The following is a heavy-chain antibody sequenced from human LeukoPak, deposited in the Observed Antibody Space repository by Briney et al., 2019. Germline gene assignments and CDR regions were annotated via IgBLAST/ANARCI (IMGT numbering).Heavy chain of an antibody. Sequence: SETLSLTCTVSGGSISSGGYYWSWIRQHPGKGLEWIGYIYYSGSTYYNPSLKSRVTISVDTSKNQFSLKLSSVTAADTAVYYCARKTTVTTGFDWYFDLWGRGTLVTVSS. V-gene: IGHV4-31*03. J-gene: IGHJ2*01. CDR2: IYYSGST. CDR3: ARKTTVTTGFDWYFDL. CDR1: GGSISSGGYY. D-gene: IGHD4-17*01.